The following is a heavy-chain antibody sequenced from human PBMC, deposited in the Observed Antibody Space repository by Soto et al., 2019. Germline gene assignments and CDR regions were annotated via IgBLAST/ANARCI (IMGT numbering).Heavy chain of an antibody. V-gene: IGHV3-23*01. D-gene: IGHD2-8*01. J-gene: IGHJ4*02. CDR1: GFIFSSYA. Sequence: HPGGSLRLSCAASGFIFSSYAMSWVRQAPGKGLEWVSAISGSGGGTYYADSVKGRFTISRDNAKNTLYLQMNSLRAEDTAVFYCTKHLSNGSPDYWGQGTLVTVSS. CDR3: TKHLSNGSPDY. CDR2: ISGSGGGT.